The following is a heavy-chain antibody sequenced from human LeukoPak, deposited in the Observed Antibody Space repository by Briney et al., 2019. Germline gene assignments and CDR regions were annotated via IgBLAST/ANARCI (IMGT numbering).Heavy chain of an antibody. CDR2: IIPIFGTA. J-gene: IGHJ5*02. CDR1: GGTFSSYA. Sequence: GSSVKVSCKASGGTFSSYAISWVRQAPGQGLEWMGGIIPIFGTANYAQKFQGRVTITTDESTSTAYMELSSLRAEDTAVYYCASYAVAGTFPNWFDPWGQGTLVTVSS. D-gene: IGHD6-19*01. V-gene: IGHV1-69*05. CDR3: ASYAVAGTFPNWFDP.